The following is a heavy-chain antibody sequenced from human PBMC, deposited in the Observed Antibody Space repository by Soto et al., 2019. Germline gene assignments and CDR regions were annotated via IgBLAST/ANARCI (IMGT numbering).Heavy chain of an antibody. CDR1: GDTFTSNA. Sequence: GASVKVSCKASGDTFTSNALDCVRQAPGQRLEWMGWINAGNGNTKHSQKFQGRVTMTTDTSTSTAYMELRSLRSDDTAVYYCARVLCISTRCYDPLDYGMDVWGQGTTVTVSS. J-gene: IGHJ6*02. V-gene: IGHV1-3*01. CDR3: ARVLCISTRCYDPLDYGMDV. CDR2: INAGNGNT. D-gene: IGHD2-2*01.